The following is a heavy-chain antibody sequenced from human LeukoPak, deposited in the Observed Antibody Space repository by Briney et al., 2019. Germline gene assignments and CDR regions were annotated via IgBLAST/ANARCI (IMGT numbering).Heavy chain of an antibody. CDR1: GGSFSGYY. V-gene: IGHV3-23*01. CDR3: AKEELRFVVY. D-gene: IGHD3-3*01. Sequence: ETLSLTCAVYGGSFSGYYWSWVRQAPGKGLEWVSAISGSGGSTYYADSVKGRFTISRDNSKNTLYLQMNSLRAEDTAVYYCAKEELRFVVYWGQGTLVTVSS. J-gene: IGHJ4*02. CDR2: ISGSGGST.